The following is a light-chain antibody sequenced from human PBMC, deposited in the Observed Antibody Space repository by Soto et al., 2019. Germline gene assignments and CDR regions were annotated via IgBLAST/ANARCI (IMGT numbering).Light chain of an antibody. CDR1: SRDVGGYNS. J-gene: IGLJ1*01. Sequence: QSALTQPASLSWAPGQSITISCTGTSRDVGGYNSVSWYQQHPGKAPKLMIYDFSNRPSGVSNRFSGFKSGNTASLTISGPEPEDEGPYCSTYQTTRRTPSYVFRPGTKVTVL. CDR2: DFS. V-gene: IGLV2-14*03. CDR3: TYQTTRRTPSYV.